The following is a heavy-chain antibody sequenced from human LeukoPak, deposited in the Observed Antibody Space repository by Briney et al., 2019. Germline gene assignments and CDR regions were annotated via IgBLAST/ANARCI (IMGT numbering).Heavy chain of an antibody. CDR1: GYTLTELS. V-gene: IGHV1-24*01. CDR2: FDPEDGET. J-gene: IGHJ4*02. D-gene: IGHD6-13*01. Sequence: ASVKVSCKVSGYTLTELSMHWVRQAPGEGLEWMGGFDPEDGETIYAQKFQGRVTMTEDTSTDTAYMELSSLRSEDTAVYYCARVLAEAGSAYFDYWGQGTLVTVSS. CDR3: ARVLAEAGSAYFDY.